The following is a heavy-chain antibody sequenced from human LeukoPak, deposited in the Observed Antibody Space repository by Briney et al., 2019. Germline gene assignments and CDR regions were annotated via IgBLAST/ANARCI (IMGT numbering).Heavy chain of an antibody. CDR1: GGSISSYY. CDR3: ARERREEYDSSGYPDV. J-gene: IGHJ6*04. CDR2: IYYSGST. Sequence: SETLSLTCTVSGGSISSYYWSWIRQPPGKGLEWIGYIYYSGSTNYNPSLKRRVTISVDTSKNQFSLKLSSVTAADTAVYYCARERREEYDSSGYPDVWGKGTTVTVSS. D-gene: IGHD3-22*01. V-gene: IGHV4-59*01.